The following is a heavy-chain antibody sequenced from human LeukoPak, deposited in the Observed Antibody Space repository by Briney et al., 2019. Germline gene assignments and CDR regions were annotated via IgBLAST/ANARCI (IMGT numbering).Heavy chain of an antibody. CDR3: AKGRYSSSWFFFVF. CDR2: ISGSGGST. Sequence: GGSLRLSCAASGFTFSSYAMSWVRQAPGKGLEGVSVISGSGGSTYYADSVKGRFTISRDNSKNTLYLQMNSLRAEDTAVYYCAKGRYSSSWFFFVFWGQGTLVTVSS. J-gene: IGHJ4*02. V-gene: IGHV3-23*01. CDR1: GFTFSSYA. D-gene: IGHD6-13*01.